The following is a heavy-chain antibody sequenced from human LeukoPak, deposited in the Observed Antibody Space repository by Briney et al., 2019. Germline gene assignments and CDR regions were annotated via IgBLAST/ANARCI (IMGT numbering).Heavy chain of an antibody. D-gene: IGHD3-10*01. V-gene: IGHV1-2*02. J-gene: IGHJ4*02. CDR2: INPNSGGT. CDR1: GYTITDYY. Sequence: ASVKVSCKAFGYTITDYYIHWVRQAPGQGLEWMGWINPNSGGTNYAQKFEGRVTMTTDTSINTGYVELSSLTSDDTAVYFCARAHYLRLYFFDYWGQGTLVTVSS. CDR3: ARAHYLRLYFFDY.